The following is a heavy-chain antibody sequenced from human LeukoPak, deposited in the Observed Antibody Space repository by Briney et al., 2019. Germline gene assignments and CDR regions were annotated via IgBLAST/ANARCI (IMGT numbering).Heavy chain of an antibody. J-gene: IGHJ6*03. D-gene: IGHD4/OR15-4a*01. CDR2: INHSGST. CDR1: GGSFSGYY. CDR3: ASLYGGPPGFYYYYMDV. Sequence: PSETLSLTCAVYGGSFSGYYWSWIRQPPGKGLEWIGEINHSGSTNYNPSLKSRVTISVDTSKNQFSLKLSSVTAADTAVYYCASLYGGPPGFYYYYMDVWGKGTTVTVSS. V-gene: IGHV4-34*01.